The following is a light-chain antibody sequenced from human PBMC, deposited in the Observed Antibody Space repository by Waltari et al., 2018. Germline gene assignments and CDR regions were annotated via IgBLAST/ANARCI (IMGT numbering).Light chain of an antibody. J-gene: IGLJ1*01. CDR2: GNG. CDR3: QSYDSSLSGCYV. CDR1: RSNIGAGYD. Sequence: QSVLTQPPSVSGAPGQRVTISCTGSRSNIGAGYDVHWYQQLPGTAPNLLIYGNGNRPSGVPDRFSGSKSGTSASLAITGLQAEDEADYYCQSYDSSLSGCYVFGTGTKVTVL. V-gene: IGLV1-40*01.